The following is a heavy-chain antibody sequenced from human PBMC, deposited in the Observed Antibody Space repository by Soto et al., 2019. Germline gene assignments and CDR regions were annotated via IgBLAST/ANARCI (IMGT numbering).Heavy chain of an antibody. V-gene: IGHV4-59*08. CDR2: IYYSGST. CDR3: ARRYRVYFDY. J-gene: IGHJ4*02. Sequence: PSETLSLTCTVSGGSISSYYWSWIRQPPGKGLEWIGYIYYSGSTNYNPSLKSRVTISVDTSKNQFSLKLSSVTAADTAVYYCARRYRVYFDYWAQGTLDTVSS. D-gene: IGHD2-2*02. CDR1: GGSISSYY.